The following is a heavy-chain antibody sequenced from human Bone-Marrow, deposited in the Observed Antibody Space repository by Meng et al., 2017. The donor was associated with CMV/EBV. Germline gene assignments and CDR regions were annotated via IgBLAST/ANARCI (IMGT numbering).Heavy chain of an antibody. V-gene: IGHV4-31*03. CDR1: GGSIRSGVYY. J-gene: IGHJ4*02. CDR2: IYYSGST. CDR3: TRGGIAAAGPSSY. Sequence: SETLSLTCTVSGGSIRSGVYYWSWIRQHPGKGLEWIGYIYYSGSTYYNPSLKSRVTIAVDTSKNQFSLKRSSVTAADTAVYYCTRGGIAAAGPSSYWGQGTLVTVSS. D-gene: IGHD6-13*01.